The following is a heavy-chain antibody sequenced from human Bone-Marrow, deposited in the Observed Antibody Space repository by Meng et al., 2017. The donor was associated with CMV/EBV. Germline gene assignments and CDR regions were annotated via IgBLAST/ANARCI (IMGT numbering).Heavy chain of an antibody. Sequence: ASVKGSCKASGYNCTSYDINWVRQATGQGLEWMGWMNPNSGNTGYAQKFQGRVTMTRNTSISTAYVELISLRSEDTAVYYCAREVRDVWSGYYIGWANYYYYGMDVWAQGTTVTFSS. CDR3: AREVRDVWSGYYIGWANYYYYGMDV. CDR2: MNPNSGNT. CDR1: GYNCTSYD. J-gene: IGHJ6*02. V-gene: IGHV1-8*01. D-gene: IGHD3-3*01.